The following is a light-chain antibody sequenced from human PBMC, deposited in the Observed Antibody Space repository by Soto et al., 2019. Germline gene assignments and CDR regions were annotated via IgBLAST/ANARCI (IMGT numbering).Light chain of an antibody. CDR2: AAS. J-gene: IGKJ2*01. CDR1: QSISSY. CDR3: QQSYSTPPYT. Sequence: TQSPATLSLSPGERAILSCRASQSISSYLNWYQQKPGKAPKLLIYAASSLQSGVPSRFSGSGSGTDFSLTISSLQPEDFATYYCQQSYSTPPYTLGQGTKLEIK. V-gene: IGKV1-39*01.